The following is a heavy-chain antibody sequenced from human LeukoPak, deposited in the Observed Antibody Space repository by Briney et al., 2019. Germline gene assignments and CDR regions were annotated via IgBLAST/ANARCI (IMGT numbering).Heavy chain of an antibody. V-gene: IGHV3-23*01. D-gene: IGHD6-19*01. J-gene: IGHJ4*02. CDR1: GLTFSSYA. CDR3: AKRWDSSGWYGNFDY. Sequence: GGSLRLSCTASGLTFSSYAMSWVRQAPGKGLERVSAISGSGGSTYYAYSVKGRFTISRDNSKNTLYLQMNSLRAEDTAVYYCAKRWDSSGWYGNFDYWGQGTLVTVSS. CDR2: ISGSGGST.